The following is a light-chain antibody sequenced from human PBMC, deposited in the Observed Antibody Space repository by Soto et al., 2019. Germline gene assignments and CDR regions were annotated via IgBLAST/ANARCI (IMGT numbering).Light chain of an antibody. J-gene: IGLJ1*01. Sequence: QSALTQPASVSGSPGQSITISCTGTSGDIGAHNYVSWYQHRPGKAPKLMIYDVYSRPSDISDRFSGSKSSNTASLTISGLQAEDEADYYCCSYTTSSTYVFGPGTKVTV. V-gene: IGLV2-14*01. CDR2: DVY. CDR1: SGDIGAHNY. CDR3: CSYTTSSTYV.